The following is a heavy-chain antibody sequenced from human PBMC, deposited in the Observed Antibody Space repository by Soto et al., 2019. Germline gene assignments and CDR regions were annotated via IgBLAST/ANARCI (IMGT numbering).Heavy chain of an antibody. CDR2: IIPVFGTT. V-gene: IGHV1-69*13. D-gene: IGHD3-16*01. J-gene: IGHJ4*02. CDR1: GGLFSSFA. CDR3: ARGGGPYVWFNEY. Sequence: SVKVSCKDSGGLFSSFAISWVRQAPGQGLEWLGGIIPVFGTTNYAEKFQDRVTITADESTNTAYMELTSLTSGDTAMYYCARGGGPYVWFNEYWGQGTQVTVSS.